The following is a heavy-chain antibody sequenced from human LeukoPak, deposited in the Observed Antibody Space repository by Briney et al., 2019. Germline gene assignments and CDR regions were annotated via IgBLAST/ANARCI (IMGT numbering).Heavy chain of an antibody. V-gene: IGHV4-59*08. CDR3: ARQEYYYYYYGMDV. D-gene: IGHD2/OR15-2a*01. CDR1: GGSINSYY. J-gene: IGHJ6*02. CDR2: IYYSGST. Sequence: SETLSLTCTVSGGSINSYYWSWIRQPPGKGLEWIGYIYYSGSTNYNPSLKSRVTISVDTSKNQFSLKLSSVTAADTAVYYCARQEYYYYYYGMDVWGQGTTVTVSS.